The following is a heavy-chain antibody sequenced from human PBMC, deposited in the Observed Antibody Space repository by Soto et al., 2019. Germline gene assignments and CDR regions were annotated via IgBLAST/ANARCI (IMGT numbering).Heavy chain of an antibody. CDR1: GDTISSYD. D-gene: IGHD4-4*01. J-gene: IGHJ5*02. Sequence: SETLSLTSTVSGDTISSYDWSWIRQPPGKGLEWIGYISHSGSTKFNPSLESRVNISLDTSKNQFSLKLSSVTAADTAVYYCARHGSFVTKVTAWGQGTLVTVSS. CDR3: ARHGSFVTKVTA. CDR2: ISHSGST. V-gene: IGHV4-59*08.